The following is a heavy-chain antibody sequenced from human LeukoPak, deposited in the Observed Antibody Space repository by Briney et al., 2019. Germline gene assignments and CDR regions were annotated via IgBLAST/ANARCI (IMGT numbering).Heavy chain of an antibody. CDR3: ASSRRYYYDSSGPDAFDI. V-gene: IGHV1-2*02. Sequence: ASVKVSCKASGYSFTAFYIHWVRQAPGQGLEWMGWIHPRSGDTRYAQKFQGRVTMARDTSISTVYMDLSSLGSDDTAVYYCASSRRYYYDSSGPDAFDIWGQGTMVTVSS. CDR2: IHPRSGDT. J-gene: IGHJ3*02. D-gene: IGHD3-22*01. CDR1: GYSFTAFY.